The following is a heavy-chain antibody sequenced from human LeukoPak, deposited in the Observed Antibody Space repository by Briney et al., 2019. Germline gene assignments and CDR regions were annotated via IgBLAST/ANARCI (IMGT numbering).Heavy chain of an antibody. D-gene: IGHD2/OR15-2a*01. J-gene: IGHJ5*02. Sequence: SETLSLTCAVYGASLTADYWSWIRQPPGKGLGWIGYIYYSGSTNYNPSLKSRVTISVDTSKNQFSLKLNSVTAADTAIYYCVRTVRGFDPWGQGTLVTVSS. CDR2: IYYSGST. CDR1: GASLTADY. CDR3: VRTVRGFDP. V-gene: IGHV4-59*01.